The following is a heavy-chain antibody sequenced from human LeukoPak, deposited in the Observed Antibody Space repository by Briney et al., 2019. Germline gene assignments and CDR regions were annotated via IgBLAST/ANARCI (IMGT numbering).Heavy chain of an antibody. CDR1: GGSFSGYY. CDR2: INHSGST. D-gene: IGHD6-13*01. V-gene: IGHV4-34*01. CDR3: ARLKSAYSSSWYYDY. Sequence: PSETLSLTCAVYGGSFSGYYWSWIRQPPGKGLEWIGEINHSGSTNYNPSLKSRVTISVDTSKNQFSLKLSSVTAADTAVYYCARLKSAYSSSWYYDYWGQGTLVTVSS. J-gene: IGHJ4*02.